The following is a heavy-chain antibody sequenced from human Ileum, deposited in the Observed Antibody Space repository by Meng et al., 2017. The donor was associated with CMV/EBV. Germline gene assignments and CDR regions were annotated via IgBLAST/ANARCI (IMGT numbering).Heavy chain of an antibody. V-gene: IGHV3-15*01. J-gene: IGHJ4*02. Sequence: GGSLRLSCEASGLTFSIAWMTWVRQAPGKGLEWVGRIKDKTDGGTTDYAASVKGRFSISRDDSKNMLYLQMSSLKSEDTAVYFCATFTRGNWGQGTLVTVSS. CDR1: GLTFSIAW. D-gene: IGHD3-10*01. CDR3: ATFTRGN. CDR2: IKDKTDGGTT.